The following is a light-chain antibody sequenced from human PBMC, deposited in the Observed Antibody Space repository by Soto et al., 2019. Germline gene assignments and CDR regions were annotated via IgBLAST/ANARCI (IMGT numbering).Light chain of an antibody. J-gene: IGLJ2*01. CDR2: EVT. CDR1: SSDVGGYNY. V-gene: IGLV2-14*01. Sequence: QSVLTQPASVSGSPGQSITISCTGTSSDVGGYNYVSWYQHHPGKVPKLMIYEVTNRPSGISNRFSGSKSGNTASLTISGLQAEDEADYYCSSYTTSYTQVFGGGTNLTVL. CDR3: SSYTTSYTQV.